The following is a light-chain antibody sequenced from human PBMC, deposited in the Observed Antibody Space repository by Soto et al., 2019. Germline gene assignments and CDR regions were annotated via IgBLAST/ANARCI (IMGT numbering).Light chain of an antibody. CDR3: QQYSNWPLYS. CDR1: QSVSNN. Sequence: EIVMTQSPATLSVSPGVRATLSCRASQSVSNNLAWYQQKPGQAHRLLMYDASTRATGIPARFSGSGSGMEFTLTISSLQSEYFAVYDCQQYSNWPLYSFGQGTRLEIK. J-gene: IGKJ2*03. V-gene: IGKV3-15*01. CDR2: DAS.